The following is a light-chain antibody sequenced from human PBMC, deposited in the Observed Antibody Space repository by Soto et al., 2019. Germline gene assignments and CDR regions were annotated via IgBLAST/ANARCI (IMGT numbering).Light chain of an antibody. J-gene: IGKJ5*01. CDR1: QSVRSN. CDR2: GAS. Sequence: TVLTQSPGTLYLSPGERATLSCRASQSVRSNSAWYQQKPGQAPRLLIYGASSRATGIPDRFSGIGSGTDFTLTIRRLAPEDFAVYYCQQYGSSITFCQGTRLEIK. V-gene: IGKV3-20*01. CDR3: QQYGSSIT.